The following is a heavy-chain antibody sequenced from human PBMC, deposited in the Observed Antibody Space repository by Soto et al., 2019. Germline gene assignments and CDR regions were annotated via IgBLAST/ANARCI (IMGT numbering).Heavy chain of an antibody. J-gene: IGHJ4*02. Sequence: GGSLRLSCAASGFTFSSYDMHWVRQATGKGLEWVSAIGTAGDTYYPGSVKGRFTISRENAKNSLYLQMNSLRAGDTAVYYCARGGWSGYSQHSDHFDYWGQGTLVTVSS. D-gene: IGHD3-3*01. CDR3: ARGGWSGYSQHSDHFDY. CDR1: GFTFSSYD. CDR2: IGTAGDT. V-gene: IGHV3-13*01.